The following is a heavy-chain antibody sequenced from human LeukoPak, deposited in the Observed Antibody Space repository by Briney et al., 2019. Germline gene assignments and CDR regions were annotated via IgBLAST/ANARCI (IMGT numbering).Heavy chain of an antibody. V-gene: IGHV3-23*01. CDR3: AKVPHYGDYVI. Sequence: GGSLRLSCAASGFTFSSYAMSWVRQAPGKGLEWVSAISGSGGSTYYTDSVKGRFTITRDNSKNTLYLQMNSLRAEDTAVYYCAKVPHYGDYVIWGQGTMVTVSS. CDR2: ISGSGGST. CDR1: GFTFSSYA. D-gene: IGHD4-17*01. J-gene: IGHJ3*02.